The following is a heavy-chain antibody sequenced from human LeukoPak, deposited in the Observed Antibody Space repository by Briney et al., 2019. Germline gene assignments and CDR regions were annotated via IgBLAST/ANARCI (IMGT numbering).Heavy chain of an antibody. D-gene: IGHD2-21*01. CDR2: INSDESST. CDR3: ERETPYSPDY. V-gene: IGHV3-74*01. CDR1: GFTFSSYW. J-gene: IGHJ4*02. Sequence: PGGSLRLSCAASGFTFSSYWMHWVRQAPGKGLVWVSRINSDESSTSYADSVKGRFTFSGVNAKNTLYLQMNSRRAEDTAVYYCERETPYSPDYGGRGPLVTVSS.